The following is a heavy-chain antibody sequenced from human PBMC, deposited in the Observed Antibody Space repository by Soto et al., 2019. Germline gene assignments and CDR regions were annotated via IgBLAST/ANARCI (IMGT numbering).Heavy chain of an antibody. CDR1: GGSFSGYY. D-gene: IGHD6-25*01. CDR2: INHSGST. CDR3: ARPGVASGPGPMDV. Sequence: KASETLSLTCAVYGGSFSGYYWSWIRQPPGKGLEWIGEINHSGSTNYNPSLKSRGTISVDTSKNQFSLKLSSVTAADTAVYYCARPGVASGPGPMDVWGQGTTVTVSS. J-gene: IGHJ6*02. V-gene: IGHV4-34*01.